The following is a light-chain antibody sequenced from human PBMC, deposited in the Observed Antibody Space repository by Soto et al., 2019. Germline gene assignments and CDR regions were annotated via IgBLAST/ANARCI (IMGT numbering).Light chain of an antibody. CDR2: LNSDGAH. CDR1: SGHSSYA. J-gene: IGLJ2*01. Sequence: QLVLTQSPSASASLGASVTLTCTLSSGHSSYAIAWHQQQPEKAPRYLMKLNSDGAHTKGDGIPDRFSGSSSGAERYLTISSLQSDDEADYYCQAWATGIQVFGGGTKVTVL. V-gene: IGLV4-69*01. CDR3: QAWATGIQV.